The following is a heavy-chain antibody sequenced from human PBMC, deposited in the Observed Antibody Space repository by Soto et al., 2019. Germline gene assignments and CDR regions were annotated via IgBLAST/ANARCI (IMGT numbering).Heavy chain of an antibody. CDR2: ISGGGGDST. Sequence: EVHLLESGGGLVQPGGSLTLSCAASGFTFSSYAMSWVRQAPGKGLELVSAISGGGGDSTYYADSVKGRLIISKDNSKNPLYLQMSSLRAEDTAVYYCAKELGIIGKCAFDMWGQGTMVTVSS. V-gene: IGHV3-23*01. CDR3: AKELGIIGKCAFDM. CDR1: GFTFSSYA. J-gene: IGHJ3*02.